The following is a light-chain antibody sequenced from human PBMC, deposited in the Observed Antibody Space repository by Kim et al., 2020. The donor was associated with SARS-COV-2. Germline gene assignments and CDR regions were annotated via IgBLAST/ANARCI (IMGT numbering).Light chain of an antibody. V-gene: IGKV1-33*01. CDR1: QDISNY. J-gene: IGKJ3*01. CDR3: QQYDNPFT. Sequence: SASVGDRVTINCQASQDISNYLNWYQQKPGKAPKLLIYDASNLETGVPSRFSGSGSGTDCTFTISSLQPEDIATYYCQQYDNPFTFGPGTKVDIK. CDR2: DAS.